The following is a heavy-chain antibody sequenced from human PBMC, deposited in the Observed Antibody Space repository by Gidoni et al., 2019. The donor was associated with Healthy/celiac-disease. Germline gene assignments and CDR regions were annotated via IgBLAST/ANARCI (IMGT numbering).Heavy chain of an antibody. CDR1: GYTFTSYY. J-gene: IGHJ5*02. Sequence: QVQLVQSGAEVKKPGASVKVSCKASGYTFTSYYMHWVRQAPGQGLEWMGIINPSGGSTSYAQKFQGRVTMTRDTSTSTVYMELSSLRSEDTAVYYCARDRDGCSGGSCYSGGWFDPWGQGTLVTVSS. CDR2: INPSGGST. D-gene: IGHD2-15*01. V-gene: IGHV1-46*01. CDR3: ARDRDGCSGGSCYSGGWFDP.